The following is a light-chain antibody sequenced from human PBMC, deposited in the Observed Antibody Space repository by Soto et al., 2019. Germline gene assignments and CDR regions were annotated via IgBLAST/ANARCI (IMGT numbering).Light chain of an antibody. Sequence: QSVLTQPPSASGTPGQRVTISCSGSSSNIGSNTVHWYQQRPGTAPKLLIYSNNQRPSGVPDRFSGSKSGTSASLAISGLQSEDEADYYCPAWDDSLSGPVFGGGTKLTVL. J-gene: IGLJ2*01. CDR1: SSNIGSNT. CDR2: SNN. V-gene: IGLV1-44*01. CDR3: PAWDDSLSGPV.